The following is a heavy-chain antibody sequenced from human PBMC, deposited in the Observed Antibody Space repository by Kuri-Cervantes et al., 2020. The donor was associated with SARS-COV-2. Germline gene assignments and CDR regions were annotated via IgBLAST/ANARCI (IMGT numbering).Heavy chain of an antibody. CDR1: GFTFRSYG. Sequence: GGSLRLSCAASGFTFRSYGMHWVRQAPGKGLEWVAVISYDGSNKYYADSVKGRFTISRDNAKNSLYLQMNSLRAEDTAVYYCAIPNWTYYYDSSGDWAPDYWGQGTLVTVSS. J-gene: IGHJ4*02. CDR3: AIPNWTYYYDSSGDWAPDY. V-gene: IGHV3-30*03. CDR2: ISYDGSNK. D-gene: IGHD3-22*01.